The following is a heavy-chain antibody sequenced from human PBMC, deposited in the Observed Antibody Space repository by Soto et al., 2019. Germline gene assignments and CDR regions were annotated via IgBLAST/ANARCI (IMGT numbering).Heavy chain of an antibody. V-gene: IGHV1-3*01. Sequence: GASVKVSCKASGYTFTSYAMHWVRQAPGQRLEWMGWINAGNGNTKYSQKFQGRVTITRDTSASTAYMELSSLRSEDTAVYYCARSRSYDILTGSYYYYGMDVWGQGTTVTV. D-gene: IGHD3-9*01. CDR2: INAGNGNT. CDR3: ARSRSYDILTGSYYYYGMDV. CDR1: GYTFTSYA. J-gene: IGHJ6*02.